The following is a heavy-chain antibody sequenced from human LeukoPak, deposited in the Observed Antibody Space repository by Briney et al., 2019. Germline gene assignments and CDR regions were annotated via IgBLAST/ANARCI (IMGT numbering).Heavy chain of an antibody. J-gene: IGHJ4*02. CDR3: GRAPPGAEAGNLDY. Sequence: ASVKVSCKASGYSFTSYGITWVRQAPGQGLEWMGWISANNGDTDYAQKFQGRVTMTTDTSTSTVQMELRSLRSDDTAVYYCGRAPPGAEAGNLDYWGQGSLVTVSS. V-gene: IGHV1-18*01. CDR2: ISANNGDT. D-gene: IGHD6-19*01. CDR1: GYSFTSYG.